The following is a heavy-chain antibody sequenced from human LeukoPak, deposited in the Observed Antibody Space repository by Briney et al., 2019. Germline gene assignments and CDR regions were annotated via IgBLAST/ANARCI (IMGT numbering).Heavy chain of an antibody. CDR2: IYTSGST. V-gene: IGHV4-4*07. CDR1: GGSISSYY. CDR3: ARAAAEQQLRYYYYYMDV. Sequence: SETLSLTCTVSGGSISSYYWSRIRQPAGKGLEWIGRIYTSGSTNYNPSLKSRVTMSVDTSKNQFSLKLSSVTAADTAVYYCARAAAEQQLRYYYYYMDVWGKGTTVTVSS. D-gene: IGHD6-13*01. J-gene: IGHJ6*03.